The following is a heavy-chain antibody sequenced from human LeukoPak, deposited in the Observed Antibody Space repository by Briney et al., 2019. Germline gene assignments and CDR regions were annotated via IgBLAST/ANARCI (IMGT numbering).Heavy chain of an antibody. Sequence: PGGSLRLSCAASGFTFSSYSMNWVRQAPGKGLEWVSSISSSSSYIYYADSLKGRFTISRDNAKNSLYLQMNSLRAEDTAVYYCARRGGGPYSSGWHFDSWGQGTLAIVSS. CDR1: GFTFSSYS. CDR3: ARRGGGPYSSGWHFDS. D-gene: IGHD6-19*01. J-gene: IGHJ4*02. V-gene: IGHV3-21*01. CDR2: ISSSSSYI.